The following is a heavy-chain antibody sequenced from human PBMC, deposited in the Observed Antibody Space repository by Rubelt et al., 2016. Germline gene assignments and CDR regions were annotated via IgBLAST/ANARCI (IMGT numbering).Heavy chain of an antibody. CDR2: ISAYNGNT. D-gene: IGHD3-22*01. Sequence: QVQLVQSGAEVKKPGASVKVSCKASGYTFTSYGISWVRQAPGQGLEWVGWISAYNGNTNHAQKLQGRVTMTTDTSTSTAYMELRSLRSDDTAVYYCARVEYYYDSSGYSDYWGQGTLVTVSS. CDR3: ARVEYYYDSSGYSDY. CDR1: GYTFTSYG. V-gene: IGHV1-18*01. J-gene: IGHJ4*02.